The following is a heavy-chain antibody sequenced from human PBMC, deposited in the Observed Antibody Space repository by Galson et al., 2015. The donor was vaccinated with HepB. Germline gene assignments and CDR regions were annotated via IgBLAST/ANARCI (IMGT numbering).Heavy chain of an antibody. V-gene: IGHV3-23*01. Sequence: SLRLSCAVSGITFDIYAMSWVRQAPGKGLECVSSINGRAEHPYYADSVKGRFTISRDNSKNTMYLQMNSLRADDTAVYYCAKGTRHRFLEGRIFDYWGQGTLVTVSS. D-gene: IGHD3-3*01. J-gene: IGHJ4*02. CDR1: GITFDIYA. CDR2: INGRAEHP. CDR3: AKGTRHRFLEGRIFDY.